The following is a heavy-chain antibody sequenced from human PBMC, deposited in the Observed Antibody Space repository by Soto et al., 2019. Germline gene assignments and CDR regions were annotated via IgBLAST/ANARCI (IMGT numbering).Heavy chain of an antibody. Sequence: PSETLSLTCTVSGGSISSSSYYWGWIRQPPGKGLEWIGSIYYSGSTYYNPSLKSRVTISVDTSKNQFSLKLSSVTAADTAVYYCARHEMVSDYFDYWGQGTLVTVSS. CDR3: ARHEMVSDYFDY. D-gene: IGHD2-8*01. V-gene: IGHV4-39*01. CDR2: IYYSGST. J-gene: IGHJ4*02. CDR1: GGSISSSSYY.